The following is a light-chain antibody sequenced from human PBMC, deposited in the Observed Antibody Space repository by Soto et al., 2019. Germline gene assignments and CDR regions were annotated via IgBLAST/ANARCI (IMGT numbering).Light chain of an antibody. Sequence: VLTQSPVPLPLSPGERATLSCRASQNFRGLLAWYPQKPGQAPRLLIYDAYNRATGIPHRFSGSGSGTDFTLTISSLEPEDSAVYYCQQRHMWPITFGQGTRLEIK. V-gene: IGKV3-11*01. CDR3: QQRHMWPIT. J-gene: IGKJ5*01. CDR2: DAY. CDR1: QNFRGL.